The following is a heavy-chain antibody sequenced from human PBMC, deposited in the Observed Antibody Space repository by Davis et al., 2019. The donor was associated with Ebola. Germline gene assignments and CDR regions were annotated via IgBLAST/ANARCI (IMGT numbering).Heavy chain of an antibody. J-gene: IGHJ6*02. CDR1: GGSISSSNW. D-gene: IGHD3-3*01. Sequence: SETLSLTCAVSGGSISSSNWWSWVRQPPGKGLEWIGEIYHSGSTNYNPSLKSRVTISVDKSKNQFSLKLSSVTAADTAVYYCARATIFGVVILDYYGMDVWGQGTTVTVSS. CDR2: IYHSGST. V-gene: IGHV4-4*02. CDR3: ARATIFGVVILDYYGMDV.